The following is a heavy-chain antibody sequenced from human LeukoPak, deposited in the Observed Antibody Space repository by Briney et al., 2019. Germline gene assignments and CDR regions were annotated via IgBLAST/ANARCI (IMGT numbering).Heavy chain of an antibody. Sequence: GGSLRLSCAASGFTFSGKWMSWVPQAPGKGLEGLINIHTDGSKQYPVESVRGRFNISRDNARNSLFLQMNSQRGEDTAVYYCARDSDLDGYNAKPSFDIWGQGTMVTVSS. CDR1: GFTFSGKW. CDR3: ARDSDLDGYNAKPSFDI. J-gene: IGHJ3*02. V-gene: IGHV3-7*01. CDR2: IHTDGSKQ. D-gene: IGHD5-24*01.